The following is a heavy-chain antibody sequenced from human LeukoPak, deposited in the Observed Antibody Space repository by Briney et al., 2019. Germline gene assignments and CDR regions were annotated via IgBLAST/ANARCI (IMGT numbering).Heavy chain of an antibody. CDR3: ARLLDSSGYYLAFDI. CDR1: GGSISSYY. D-gene: IGHD3-22*01. CDR2: IHTSGST. V-gene: IGHV4-4*07. Sequence: SETLSLTCTVSGGSISSYYWNWIRQPAGKGLEWIGRIHTSGSTNYNPSLKSRVTISVDTSKNQFSLKLSSVTAADTAVYYRARLLDSSGYYLAFDIWGQGTMVTVSS. J-gene: IGHJ3*02.